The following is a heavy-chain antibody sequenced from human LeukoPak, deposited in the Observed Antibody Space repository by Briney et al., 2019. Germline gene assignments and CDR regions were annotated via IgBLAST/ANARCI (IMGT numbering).Heavy chain of an antibody. Sequence: GGSLRLSCAASGVTVSSNYMSWVRQAPGKGLEWVSVIYSGGSTYYADSVKGRFTISRDNSKNTLYLQMNSLRAEDTAVYYCARGYCSGGSCSYFDYWGQGTLVTVSS. V-gene: IGHV3-53*01. CDR1: GVTVSSNY. CDR3: ARGYCSGGSCSYFDY. D-gene: IGHD2-15*01. CDR2: IYSGGST. J-gene: IGHJ4*02.